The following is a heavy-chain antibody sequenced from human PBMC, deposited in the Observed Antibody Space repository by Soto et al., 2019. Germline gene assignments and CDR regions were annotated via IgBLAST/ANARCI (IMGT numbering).Heavy chain of an antibody. Sequence: XGSLRLSCSAAGFTFSNYGMHWVRQAPGKGLEWVSVIWYDGSEKYYADSVKGRFTISRDNSKNTMYLQMKSLRVEDTAVYYCARRGGYSSSPIDYWGHGTLVTVSS. V-gene: IGHV3-33*01. CDR3: ARRGGYSSSPIDY. CDR1: GFTFSNYG. J-gene: IGHJ4*01. D-gene: IGHD2-15*01. CDR2: IWYDGSEK.